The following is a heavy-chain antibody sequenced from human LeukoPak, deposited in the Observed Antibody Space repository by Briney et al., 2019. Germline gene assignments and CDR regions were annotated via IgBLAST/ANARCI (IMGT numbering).Heavy chain of an antibody. CDR3: ARDRDWFDP. Sequence: GGSLRLSCAASGFTFSNYWMNWVRQAPGKGLEWVVNIRQDGSQKYYVDSVKGRFTISRDNAKNSLYLQMNSLRAEDTAVYYCARDRDWFDPWGQGTLVTVSS. CDR2: IRQDGSQK. CDR1: GFTFSNYW. V-gene: IGHV3-7*01. J-gene: IGHJ5*02.